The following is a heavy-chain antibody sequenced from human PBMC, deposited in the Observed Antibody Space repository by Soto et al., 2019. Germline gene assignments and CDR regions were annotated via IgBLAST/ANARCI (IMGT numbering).Heavy chain of an antibody. CDR3: ARDDDAGAVAPDV. D-gene: IGHD6-19*01. CDR2: ISGFNGKT. V-gene: IGHV1-18*01. Sequence: QVQLAQSGAGVRKPGASVKVSCKASGYTFTNYGIRGVRQAPGQGLEWMGWISGFNGKTTYAQTLQGRFTMTADTATGTAYMEPTSLRSDDPAMYFCARDDDAGAVAPDVWGQGTPVTVSS. CDR1: GYTFTNYG. J-gene: IGHJ6*02.